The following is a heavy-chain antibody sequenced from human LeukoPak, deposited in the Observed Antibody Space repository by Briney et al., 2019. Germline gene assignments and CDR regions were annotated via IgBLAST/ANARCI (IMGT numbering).Heavy chain of an antibody. CDR3: ARHIYDRTGRPFDY. Sequence: GGSLRLSCAASGFTFSSYAMSWVRQAPGQGLEWVSAISDSGGSTYYADSVKGRFTISRDNSKNTLYLQMNSLRAEDTAVYYCARHIYDRTGRPFDYWGQGTLLTVSS. CDR1: GFTFSSYA. D-gene: IGHD3/OR15-3a*01. CDR2: ISDSGGST. V-gene: IGHV3-23*01. J-gene: IGHJ4*02.